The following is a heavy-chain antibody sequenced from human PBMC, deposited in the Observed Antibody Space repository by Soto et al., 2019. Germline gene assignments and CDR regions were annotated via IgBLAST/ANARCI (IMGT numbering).Heavy chain of an antibody. D-gene: IGHD1-26*01. Sequence: GASVKVSCKASGYTFTGYYMHWVRQAPGQGLEWMGWINPNSGGTNYAQKFQGWVTMTRDTSISTAYMELSRLRSDDTAVYYCALGAPIVGATLESLDLDPWGQGTLVTVSS. CDR1: GYTFTGYY. V-gene: IGHV1-2*04. CDR2: INPNSGGT. J-gene: IGHJ5*02. CDR3: ALGAPIVGATLESLDLDP.